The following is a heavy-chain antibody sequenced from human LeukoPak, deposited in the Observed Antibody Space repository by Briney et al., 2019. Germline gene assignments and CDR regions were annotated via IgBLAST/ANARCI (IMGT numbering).Heavy chain of an antibody. CDR2: ICYSGTT. J-gene: IGHJ4*02. CDR1: GGFISSNSYY. CDR3: ARHGGAAAAIDY. Sequence: SETLSLTCTVSGGFISSNSYYWGWLRQPPGQGLVWFGSICYSGTTHYIPSLKSRITISVATSKNQFSLTLISVAAADTDEHYGARHGGAAAAIDYWGQGTLVTVSS. D-gene: IGHD6-13*01. V-gene: IGHV4-39*01.